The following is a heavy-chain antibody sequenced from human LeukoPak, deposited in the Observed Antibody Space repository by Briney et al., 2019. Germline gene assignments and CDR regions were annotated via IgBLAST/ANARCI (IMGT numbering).Heavy chain of an antibody. J-gene: IGHJ6*02. CDR1: GGSFSGYY. V-gene: IGHV4-34*01. CDR3: ARAHLWFGEFYGMDV. D-gene: IGHD3-10*01. CDR2: INHSGST. Sequence: SETLSLTCAVYGGSFSGYYWSWIRQPPGKGLEWIGEINHSGSTNYNPSLKSRVTISVDTSKNQFSLKLSSVTAADMAVYYCARAHLWFGEFYGMDVWGQGTTVTVSS.